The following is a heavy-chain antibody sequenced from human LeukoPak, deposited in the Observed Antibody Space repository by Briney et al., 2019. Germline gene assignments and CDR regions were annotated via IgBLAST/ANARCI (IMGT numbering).Heavy chain of an antibody. Sequence: SVKVSCKASGGTFSSYAISWVRQAPGQGLEWMGGIIPIFGTANYAQKFQGRVTITADESTSTAYMELSSLRSEDTAVYYCARGGIGYSYGYAIDYWGQGTLVTVSS. J-gene: IGHJ4*02. CDR1: GGTFSSYA. CDR3: ARGGIGYSYGYAIDY. D-gene: IGHD5-18*01. CDR2: IIPIFGTA. V-gene: IGHV1-69*13.